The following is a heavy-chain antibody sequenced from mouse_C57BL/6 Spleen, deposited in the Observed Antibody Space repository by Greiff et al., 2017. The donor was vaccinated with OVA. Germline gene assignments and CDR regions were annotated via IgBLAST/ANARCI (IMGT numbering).Heavy chain of an antibody. D-gene: IGHD1-1*01. Sequence: QVQLQQPGAELVKPGASVKMSCKASGYTFTSYWITWVKQRPGQGLEWIGDIYPGSGSTNYNEKFKSKATLTVDTASSTAYMQLSSLTSEDSAVYYGARHYYGSSYWCFDDWGTGTTVTVSA. V-gene: IGHV1-55*01. CDR3: ARHYYGSSYWCFDD. J-gene: IGHJ1*03. CDR1: GYTFTSYW. CDR2: IYPGSGST.